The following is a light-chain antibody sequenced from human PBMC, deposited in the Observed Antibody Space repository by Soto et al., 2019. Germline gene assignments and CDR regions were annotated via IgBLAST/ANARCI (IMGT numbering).Light chain of an antibody. CDR2: DAS. V-gene: IGKV3-11*01. CDR1: QSISSS. Sequence: EIVLTQSPATLSLSPGERATLSCRASQSISSSLAWYQQKPGQPPRLLIYDASNRAAGIPARFSGSGSGTDFTLTISSLEPEDFAVYYCQQRSIWPPLTFGGGTKVEIK. CDR3: QQRSIWPPLT. J-gene: IGKJ4*01.